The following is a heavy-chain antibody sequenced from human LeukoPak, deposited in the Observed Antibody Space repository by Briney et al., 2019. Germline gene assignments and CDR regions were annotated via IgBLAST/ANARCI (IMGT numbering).Heavy chain of an antibody. CDR2: ISGSGGST. CDR1: GFTFSSYA. Sequence: GGSLRLSCAASGFTFSSYAMSWVRQAPGKGLEWVSAISGSGGSTYYADSVKGRFTISRDDSKNTLYLQMNSLRAEDTAVYYCAKDLATVVTLLLFDYWGQGTLVTVSS. J-gene: IGHJ4*02. D-gene: IGHD4-23*01. V-gene: IGHV3-23*01. CDR3: AKDLATVVTLLLFDY.